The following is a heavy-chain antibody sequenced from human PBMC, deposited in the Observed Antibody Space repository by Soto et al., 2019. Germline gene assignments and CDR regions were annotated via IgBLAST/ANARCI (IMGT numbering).Heavy chain of an antibody. D-gene: IGHD3-16*02. V-gene: IGHV4-34*01. CDR3: AREGGLRLGELSLYVFDY. CDR1: GGSFSGYY. CDR2: INHSGST. J-gene: IGHJ4*02. Sequence: SETLSLTCAVYGGSFSGYYWSWIRQPPGKGLEWIGEINHSGSTNYNPSLKSRVTISVDTSKNQFSLKLSSVTAADTAVYYCAREGGLRLGELSLYVFDYWGQGTLVTVSS.